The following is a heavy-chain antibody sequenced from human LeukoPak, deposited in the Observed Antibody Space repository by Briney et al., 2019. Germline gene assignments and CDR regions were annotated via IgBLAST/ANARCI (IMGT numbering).Heavy chain of an antibody. V-gene: IGHV3-7*03. D-gene: IGHD2-15*01. CDR1: GFTFSNYW. J-gene: IGHJ6*02. CDR2: VKKDASEK. CDR3: VKDLGSAITSALALDV. Sequence: GGSLRLSCTASGFTFSNYWMNWVRQAPGKGLEWVASVKKDASEKKYADSVKGRYTISRDNRKNLLHLQMNSLRPDDSAVYYCVKDLGSAITSALALDVWGQGTTVTVSS.